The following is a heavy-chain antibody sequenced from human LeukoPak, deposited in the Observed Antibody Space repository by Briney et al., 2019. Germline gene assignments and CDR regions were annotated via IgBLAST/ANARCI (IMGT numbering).Heavy chain of an antibody. J-gene: IGHJ4*01. Sequence: GGSLRLSCAASGFTFSDYYMSWIRQAPGKGLEWVSYISSSGSTIYYADSVKGRFTISRDNAKNSLYLQMNSLRAEDTAVYYCAVETTSGYFDYWGHGTLVTVSS. V-gene: IGHV3-11*04. CDR2: ISSSGSTI. CDR1: GFTFSDYY. D-gene: IGHD4-17*01. CDR3: AVETTSGYFDY.